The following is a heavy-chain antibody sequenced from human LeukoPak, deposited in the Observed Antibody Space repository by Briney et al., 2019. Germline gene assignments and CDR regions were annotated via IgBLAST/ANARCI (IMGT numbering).Heavy chain of an antibody. J-gene: IGHJ4*02. D-gene: IGHD3-9*01. V-gene: IGHV4-4*07. CDR3: VRDSPVRYFDWCIDY. CDR2: IYTSGST. Sequence: SETLSLTCTVSGGSISSYYWSWIRQPAGKGLEWIGRIYTSGSTNYNPSLKSRVTISIDTSKNQFSLRLSSVTAADTAVYYCVRDSPVRYFDWCIDYWGQGTLVTVSS. CDR1: GGSISSYY.